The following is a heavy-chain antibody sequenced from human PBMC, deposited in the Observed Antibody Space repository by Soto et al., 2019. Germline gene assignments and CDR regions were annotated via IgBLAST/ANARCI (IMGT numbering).Heavy chain of an antibody. CDR3: ARGGGNFDQ. CDR2: LKQDGSDK. V-gene: IGHV3-7*04. Sequence: EVKLVESGGGLVQTGGSLRLSCAASGFTLRGSWMSWVRQAPGKGLEWVANLKQDGSDKFYLDSVKGRFIISRDNARNPRYLEINRLGVKGNAENYWARGGGNFDQWGQGTLVTVSS. CDR1: GFTLRGSW. J-gene: IGHJ4*02. D-gene: IGHD3-16*01.